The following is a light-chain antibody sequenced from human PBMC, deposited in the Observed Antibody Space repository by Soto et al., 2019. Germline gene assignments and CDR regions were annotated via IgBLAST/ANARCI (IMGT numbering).Light chain of an antibody. CDR3: SSYASSGALVV. CDR1: SSDVGGYNY. V-gene: IGLV2-14*03. Sequence: QSALTQPASVSGSPGQSITISCTGTSSDVGGYNYVSWYQHHPGKAPKLMIYDVSNRPSGVSNRFSGSKSGNTASLTISGLQAEDEADYFCSSYASSGALVVFGGGTKLTVL. CDR2: DVS. J-gene: IGLJ2*01.